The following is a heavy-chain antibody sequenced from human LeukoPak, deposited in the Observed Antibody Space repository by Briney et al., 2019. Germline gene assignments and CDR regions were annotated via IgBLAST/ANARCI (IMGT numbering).Heavy chain of an antibody. CDR2: IYPGDSDT. CDR3: ARPRGTYSSGWYFDY. D-gene: IGHD6-19*01. J-gene: IGHJ4*02. CDR1: GYSFTSHW. V-gene: IGHV5-51*01. Sequence: GESLKISCKGSGYSFTSHWIGWVRQMPGKGLEWMGIIYPGDSDTRYSPSFQGQVTISADKSISTAYLQWSSLKASDTAMYYCARPRGTYSSGWYFDYWGQGTLVTVSS.